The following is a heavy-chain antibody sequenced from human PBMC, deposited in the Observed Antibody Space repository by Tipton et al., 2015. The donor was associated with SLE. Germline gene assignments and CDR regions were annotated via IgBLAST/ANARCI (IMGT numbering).Heavy chain of an antibody. D-gene: IGHD3-22*01. CDR3: ARLDYYDSRGNYFDY. Sequence: TLSLTCTGSGGSISSYYWSWIRQPPGKGLEWIGYIYYSGSTNYNPSLKSRVTISVDTSKNQFSLKLSSVTAADTAVYYCARLDYYDSRGNYFDYWGQGTLVTVSS. CDR2: IYYSGST. J-gene: IGHJ4*02. V-gene: IGHV4-59*01. CDR1: GGSISSYY.